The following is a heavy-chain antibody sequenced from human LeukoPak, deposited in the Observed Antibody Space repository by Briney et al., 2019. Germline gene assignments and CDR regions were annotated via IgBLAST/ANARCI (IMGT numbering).Heavy chain of an antibody. J-gene: IGHJ3*02. D-gene: IGHD6-6*01. V-gene: IGHV3-21*01. CDR3: ARVSGESSSEGAFDI. CDR2: ISSSSSYI. CDR1: GFTFSSYS. Sequence: PGGSLRLSCAASGFTFSSYSMNWVRQAPGKGLEWVSSISSSSSYIYYADSVKGRFTISRDNAKNSPYLQMNSLRAEDTAVYYCARVSGESSSEGAFDIWGQGTMVTVSS.